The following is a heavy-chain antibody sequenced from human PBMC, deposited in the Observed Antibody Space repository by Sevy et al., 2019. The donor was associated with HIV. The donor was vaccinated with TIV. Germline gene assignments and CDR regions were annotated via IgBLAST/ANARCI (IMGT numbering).Heavy chain of an antibody. D-gene: IGHD4-17*01. CDR3: ARDQHDYGGNVRTGWFDP. Sequence: WGSLRLSCAASGFTFSSYAMHWVRRAPAKGLEWVAAISFDGSNHHYADSVKGRFTISRDNSRNTLYLQMNNLSREDTAVFYCARDQHDYGGNVRTGWFDPWGQGILVTVSS. V-gene: IGHV3-30-3*01. CDR1: GFTFSSYA. CDR2: ISFDGSNH. J-gene: IGHJ5*01.